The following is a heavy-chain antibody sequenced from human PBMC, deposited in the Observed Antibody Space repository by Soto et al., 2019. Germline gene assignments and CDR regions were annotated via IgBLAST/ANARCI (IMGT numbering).Heavy chain of an antibody. J-gene: IGHJ5*02. V-gene: IGHV3-21*01. CDR3: VRSGTARLLRHSWFDT. CDR1: GFTFNTYD. CDR2: ITTSSAYI. D-gene: IGHD2-21*01. Sequence: EVQLVESGGGLVKPGGSLRLSCAASGFTFNTYDMNWVRQAPGKGLEWVSSITTSSAYIYYADSLKGRITISRDNAKNSLFLQMNSLRAEAKAVYYCVRSGTARLLRHSWFDTWGQGTLVTVSS.